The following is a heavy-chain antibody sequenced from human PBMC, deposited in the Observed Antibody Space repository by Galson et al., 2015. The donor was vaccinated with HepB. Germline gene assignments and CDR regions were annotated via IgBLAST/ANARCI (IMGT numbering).Heavy chain of an antibody. J-gene: IGHJ4*02. V-gene: IGHV3-30*03. CDR2: ISYDGSNK. Sequence: SLRLSCAASGFTFSSYWMHWVRQAPGKGLEWVAVISYDGSNKYYADSVKGRFTISRDNSKNTLYLQMNSLRAEDTAVYYCARDWQQLAILEYYFGYWGQGTLVTVSS. D-gene: IGHD6-13*01. CDR3: ARDWQQLAILEYYFGY. CDR1: GFTFSSYW.